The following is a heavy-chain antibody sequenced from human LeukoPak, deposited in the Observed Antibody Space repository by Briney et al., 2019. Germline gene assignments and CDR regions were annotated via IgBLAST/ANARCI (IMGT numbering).Heavy chain of an antibody. CDR3: ARDTLIHSWHFSPPLRHHGMDV. CDR2: INTNTGNP. V-gene: IGHV7-4-1*02. Sequence: ASVKVSCKASGYTFTSYAMNWVRQAPGQGLEWMGWINTNTGNPTYAQGFTGRFVFSLDTSVSTAYLQISSLKAEDTAVYYCARDTLIHSWHFSPPLRHHGMDVWGQGTTVIVSS. J-gene: IGHJ6*02. CDR1: GYTFTSYA. D-gene: IGHD3-3*02.